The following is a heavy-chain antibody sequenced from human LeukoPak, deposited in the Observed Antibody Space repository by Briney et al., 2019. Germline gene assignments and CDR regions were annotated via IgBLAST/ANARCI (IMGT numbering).Heavy chain of an antibody. V-gene: IGHV3-43D*03. J-gene: IGHJ4*02. CDR3: AKDMAAYYYASGSIDY. CDR1: GFTFDDYA. Sequence: GSLRLSCAASGFTFDDYAMHWVRQAPGKGLEWVSLISWDGGGTYYADTVKGRFTISRDNSKNSLYLQMNSLRAEDTALYYCAKDMAAYYYASGSIDYWGQGTLVTVSS. CDR2: ISWDGGGT. D-gene: IGHD3-10*01.